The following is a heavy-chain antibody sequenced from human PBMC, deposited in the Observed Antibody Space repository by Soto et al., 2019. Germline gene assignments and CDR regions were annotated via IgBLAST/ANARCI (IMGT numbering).Heavy chain of an antibody. J-gene: IGHJ5*02. V-gene: IGHV3-11*06. CDR3: VRGGGGFLFDP. D-gene: IGHD2-15*01. Sequence: PWGSLRLSCAGSGFTFGDSYMSWIRQAPGKGLEWLSYISPGSRYPAYADSVKGRFTISRDNAKRSLYLQMMSLTAEDTAIYYCVRGGGGFLFDPWGQGTMVTVSS. CDR2: ISPGSRYP. CDR1: GFTFGDSY.